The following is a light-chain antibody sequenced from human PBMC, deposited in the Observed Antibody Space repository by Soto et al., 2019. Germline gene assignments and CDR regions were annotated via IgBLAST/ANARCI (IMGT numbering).Light chain of an antibody. J-gene: IGKJ2*01. CDR2: GAS. CDR3: QQYGSSPVT. V-gene: IGKV3-20*01. CDR1: QSVSSTY. Sequence: EIVLTQSPGTLSLSPGERVTLSCRASQSVSSTYLAWYQHKPGQAPRLLIYGASNRATGIPDRFSGSGSVTDFTLTSSRLEPEHFALYYCQQYGSSPVTFGQGTKLEI.